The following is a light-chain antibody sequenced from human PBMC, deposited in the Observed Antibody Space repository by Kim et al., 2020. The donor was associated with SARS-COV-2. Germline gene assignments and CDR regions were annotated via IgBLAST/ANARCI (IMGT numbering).Light chain of an antibody. V-gene: IGKV1-33*01. Sequence: ASVGDRVTITCKASQDITKFLSWYQQKPGKAPELLIYDASKLVAGVPSRFSGSGSATHFTLTIDSLQPEDVATYYCQQYENVPYTFGQGTKVDIK. CDR3: QQYENVPYT. J-gene: IGKJ2*01. CDR1: QDITKF. CDR2: DAS.